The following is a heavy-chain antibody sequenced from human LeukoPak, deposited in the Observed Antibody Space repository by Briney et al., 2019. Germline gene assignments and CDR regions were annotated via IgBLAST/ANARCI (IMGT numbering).Heavy chain of an antibody. V-gene: IGHV3-9*03. J-gene: IGHJ4*02. CDR3: AKGGVVVVAATYFDY. Sequence: GGSLRLSCAASGFTFDDYAMQWVRQAPGKGLEWVSGISWNSGSMGYADSVKGRFTISRDNAKNSLYLQMNSLRAEDMALYYCAKGGVVVVAATYFDYWGQGTLVTVSS. D-gene: IGHD2-15*01. CDR2: ISWNSGSM. CDR1: GFTFDDYA.